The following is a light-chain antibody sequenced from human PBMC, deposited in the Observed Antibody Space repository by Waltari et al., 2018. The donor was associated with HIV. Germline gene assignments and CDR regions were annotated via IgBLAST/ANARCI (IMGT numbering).Light chain of an antibody. V-gene: IGLV2-23*02. CDR2: DVS. Sequence: QSALTQPASVSGSPGQSITISCTGASSDVGGYKYVSWYQHHPGKAPNIMIYDVSERPSGVSNRFSGSKSGNTASLTISGLQAEDEADYYCCSYAGSSTLLFGGGTKVTVL. CDR1: SSDVGGYKY. CDR3: CSYAGSSTLL. J-gene: IGLJ3*02.